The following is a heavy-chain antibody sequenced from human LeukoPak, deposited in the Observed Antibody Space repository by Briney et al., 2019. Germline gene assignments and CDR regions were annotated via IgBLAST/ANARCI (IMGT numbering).Heavy chain of an antibody. CDR2: INPGNSDT. J-gene: IGHJ4*02. CDR1: GYGFTTYW. CDR3: ARQWLFDY. D-gene: IGHD5-12*01. Sequence: GESLKISGKGSGYGFTTYWIAWVRQMPGKGLEWMGIINPGNSDTRYSPSFQGQVTISADKSISTAYLQWSSLMASDTAMYYCARQWLFDYWGQGTLVTVSS. V-gene: IGHV5-51*01.